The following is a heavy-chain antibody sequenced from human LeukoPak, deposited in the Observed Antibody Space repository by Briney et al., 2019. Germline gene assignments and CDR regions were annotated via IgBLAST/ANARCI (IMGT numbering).Heavy chain of an antibody. CDR1: GFTFSSYG. V-gene: IGHV4-59*01. CDR3: ARETSQKGAHYMDV. Sequence: GSLRLSCAASGFTFSSYGMSWIRQPLGKGLEWIGDIYYSGYTNYNPSLKSRVTISVDTSKNQFSLKLRSVTAADTAVYYCARETSQKGAHYMDVWGKGTTVTISS. CDR2: IYYSGYT. D-gene: IGHD3-16*01. J-gene: IGHJ6*03.